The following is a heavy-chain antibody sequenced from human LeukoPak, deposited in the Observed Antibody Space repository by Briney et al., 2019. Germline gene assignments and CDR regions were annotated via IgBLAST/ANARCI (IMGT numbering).Heavy chain of an antibody. CDR2: ISSSGSTI. Sequence: KSGGSLRLSCAASGFTFSDYYMSWIRQAPGKGLEWASCISSSGSTIYYADSVKGRFTISRDNSKNTLYLQMNSLRAEDTAVYYCAKGYSSGWRTAPFDYWGQGTLVTVSS. J-gene: IGHJ4*02. CDR1: GFTFSDYY. V-gene: IGHV3-11*01. CDR3: AKGYSSGWRTAPFDY. D-gene: IGHD6-19*01.